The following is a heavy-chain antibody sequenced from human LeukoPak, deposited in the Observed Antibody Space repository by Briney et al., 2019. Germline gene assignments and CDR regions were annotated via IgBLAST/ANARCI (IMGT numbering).Heavy chain of an antibody. CDR1: GLTFSSYA. J-gene: IGHJ4*02. Sequence: PGRSLRLSCAASGLTFSSYAMHWVRQAPGKGLEWEAVISYDGSNKYYADSVKGRFTISRDNSKNTLYLQMNSLRAEDTAVYYCARGRVEEYCSSTSCQRAYYFDYWGQGTLVTVSS. D-gene: IGHD2-2*01. V-gene: IGHV3-30*04. CDR2: ISYDGSNK. CDR3: ARGRVEEYCSSTSCQRAYYFDY.